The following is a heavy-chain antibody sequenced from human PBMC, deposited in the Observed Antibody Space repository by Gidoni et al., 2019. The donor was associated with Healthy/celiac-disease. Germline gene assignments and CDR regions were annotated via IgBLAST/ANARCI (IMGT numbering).Heavy chain of an antibody. CDR2: ISYDGSNT. J-gene: IGHJ4*02. D-gene: IGHD4-17*01. V-gene: IGHV3-30-3*01. CDR1: GYTCSSYA. Sequence: QVQLVESGGGVVQPGRARRLAWAAAGYTCSSYAMHWVRQAPGKGLEWGAVISYDGSNTSSADSVKGRFTISRDNSTTTLYLQMNSLRAEDTAVYYCARTPNDYGDFSFDYWGQGTLVTVSS. CDR3: ARTPNDYGDFSFDY.